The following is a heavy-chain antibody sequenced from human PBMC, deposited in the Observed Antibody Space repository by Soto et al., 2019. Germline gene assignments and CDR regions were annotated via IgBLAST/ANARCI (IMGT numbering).Heavy chain of an antibody. CDR1: GFTFSNAW. CDR3: TTDSSSGWSTTGVDY. J-gene: IGHJ4*02. CDR2: IKSKTDGGTT. V-gene: IGHV3-15*01. D-gene: IGHD6-19*01. Sequence: GGSLRLSCAASGFTFSNAWMSWVRQAPGKGLEWVGRIKSKTDGGTTDYAAPVKGRFTISRDDSKNTLYLQMNSLKTEDTAVYYCTTDSSSGWSTTGVDYWGQGTLVTVSS.